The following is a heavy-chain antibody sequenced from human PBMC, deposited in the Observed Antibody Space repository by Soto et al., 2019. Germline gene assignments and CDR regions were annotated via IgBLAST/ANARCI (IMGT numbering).Heavy chain of an antibody. J-gene: IGHJ6*02. D-gene: IGHD4-4*01. CDR3: AGGNYRYYYYGMDV. Sequence: SVTLSLTCTVSGGSISSSSYYWGWIRQPPGKGLEWIGSIYYSGSTYYNPSLKSRVTISVDTSKNQFSLKLSSVTAADTAVYYCAGGNYRYYYYGMDVWGQGTTVTVSS. CDR1: GGSISSSSYY. CDR2: IYYSGST. V-gene: IGHV4-39*01.